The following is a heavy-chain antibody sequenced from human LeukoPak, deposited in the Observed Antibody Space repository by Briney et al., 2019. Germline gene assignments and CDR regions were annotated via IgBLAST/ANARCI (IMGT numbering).Heavy chain of an antibody. Sequence: GRSLRLSCAASGFSFSSYGMYWVRQAPGKGLEWVAVIWYDGSNKYYADSVKGRFTISRDNSKNTLYLQMNSLRAEDTAVYYCATYGSGSYYNNWFDPWGQGTLVTVSS. V-gene: IGHV3-33*01. D-gene: IGHD3-10*01. J-gene: IGHJ5*02. CDR2: IWYDGSNK. CDR1: GFSFSSYG. CDR3: ATYGSGSYYNNWFDP.